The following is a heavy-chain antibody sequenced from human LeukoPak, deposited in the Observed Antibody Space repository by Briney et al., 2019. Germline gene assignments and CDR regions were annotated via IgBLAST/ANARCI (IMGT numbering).Heavy chain of an antibody. V-gene: IGHV4-38-2*02. J-gene: IGHJ4*02. D-gene: IGHD6-19*01. Sequence: SETLSLTCTVSNFSISSGYYWGWIRQSPGKGLEWIGRIYHGGSTYYNPSLRSRVIVSVDTSKNHFSLKMRSVTAADTAVYYCARRRGYSSGWYPNYFDYWGQGTLVTVSS. CDR1: NFSISSGYY. CDR3: ARRRGYSSGWYPNYFDY. CDR2: IYHGGST.